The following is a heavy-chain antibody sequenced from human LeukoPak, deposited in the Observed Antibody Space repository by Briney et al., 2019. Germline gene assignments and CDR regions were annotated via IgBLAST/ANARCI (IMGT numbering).Heavy chain of an antibody. Sequence: GGSLRLSCAASGFTFSSYWMHWVRQAPGKGLVWVSRINSDGSSTSYADSVKGRFTISRDNAKNTLYLQMNSPRAEDTAVYYCARVMVRGVVDAFDIWGQGTMVTVSS. V-gene: IGHV3-74*01. CDR2: INSDGSST. D-gene: IGHD3-10*01. CDR1: GFTFSSYW. J-gene: IGHJ3*02. CDR3: ARVMVRGVVDAFDI.